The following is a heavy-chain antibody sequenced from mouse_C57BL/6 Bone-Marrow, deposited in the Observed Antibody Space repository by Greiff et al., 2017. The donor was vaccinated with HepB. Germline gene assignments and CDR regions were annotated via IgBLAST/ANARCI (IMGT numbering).Heavy chain of an antibody. CDR1: GYTFTSYW. CDR3: ARSHYYGLLGYFDV. J-gene: IGHJ1*03. Sequence: QVQLQQPGAELVKPGASVKMSCKASGYTFTSYWITWVKQRPGQGLEWIGDIYPGSGSTNYNEKFKSKATLTVDTSSITAYMQLSRLTSEDSAVYYCARSHYYGLLGYFDVWGTGTTVTVSS. D-gene: IGHD1-2*01. CDR2: IYPGSGST. V-gene: IGHV1-55*01.